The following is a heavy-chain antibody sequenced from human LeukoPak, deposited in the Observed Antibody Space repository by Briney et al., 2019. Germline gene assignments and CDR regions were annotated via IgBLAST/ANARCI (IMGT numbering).Heavy chain of an antibody. J-gene: IGHJ4*02. CDR1: GFTFSIYS. CDR2: VSGSSRVI. D-gene: IGHD5-12*01. CDR3: ARDMDTSGYNFDY. V-gene: IGHV3-48*02. Sequence: GGSLRLSCVASGFTFSIYSMNWVRQAPGKELEWVSYVSGSSRVIYYADSVKGRFTISRDNAKNSLYLQMNSLRDEDTAVYYCARDMDTSGYNFDYWGQGTLVTVSS.